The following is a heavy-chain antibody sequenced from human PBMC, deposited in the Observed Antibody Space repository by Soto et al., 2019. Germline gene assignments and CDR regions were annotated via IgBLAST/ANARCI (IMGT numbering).Heavy chain of an antibody. V-gene: IGHV4-28*01. CDR1: GYSISSSNW. CDR3: ARREIQGPIDY. Sequence: QVQLQESGPGLVKPSDTLSLTCTVSGYSISSSNWWGWIRQPPGKGLEWIGYIYYSGTTYYNPSLKSRVTMSVDTSRNQFSLKLTSVTAVDTAVYYCARREIQGPIDYWGQGTLVTVSS. CDR2: IYYSGTT. D-gene: IGHD1-26*01. J-gene: IGHJ4*02.